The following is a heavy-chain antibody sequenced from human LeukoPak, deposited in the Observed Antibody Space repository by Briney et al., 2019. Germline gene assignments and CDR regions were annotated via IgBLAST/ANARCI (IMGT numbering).Heavy chain of an antibody. J-gene: IGHJ5*02. D-gene: IGHD6-13*01. Sequence: SETLSLTCTVSGGSISSYYWSWIRQPPGKGLEWIGYIYYSGSSNYNPSLKSRVTISVDTSKNQFSLKLSSVTAADTAVYYCARSAEAAADYNWFDPWGQGTLVTVSS. CDR1: GGSISSYY. CDR3: ARSAEAAADYNWFDP. V-gene: IGHV4-59*01. CDR2: IYYSGSS.